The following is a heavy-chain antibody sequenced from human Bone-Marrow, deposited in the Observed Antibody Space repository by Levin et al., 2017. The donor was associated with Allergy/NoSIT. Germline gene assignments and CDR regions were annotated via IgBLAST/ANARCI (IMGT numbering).Heavy chain of an antibody. Sequence: SGPTLVKPTQTLTLTCSFSGFSLTTTGMYVTWIRQPPGKALEWLARIDWDGDTFYNTSLKTRLTISKDTSKNQVVLIVTNVDPVDTATYYCARTAPNTWVRGIIPFDFWGQGTLVTVSS. CDR3: ARTAPNTWVRGIIPFDF. J-gene: IGHJ4*02. CDR1: GFSLTTTGMY. V-gene: IGHV2-70*17. D-gene: IGHD3-10*01. CDR2: IDWDGDT.